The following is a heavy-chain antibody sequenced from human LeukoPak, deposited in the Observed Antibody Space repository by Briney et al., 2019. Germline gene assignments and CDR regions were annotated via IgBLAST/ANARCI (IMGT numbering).Heavy chain of an antibody. CDR1: GGTFTSYY. CDR2: INPSVGTT. V-gene: IGHV1-46*01. D-gene: IGHD3-10*01. CDR3: ARSVFPYYSGSGSPYNVDVRQNSYFDF. J-gene: IGHJ4*02. Sequence: ASVKVSCKASGGTFTSYYMHWVRQSPGQGLEWMGTINPSVGTTRSAKGRASLTRDTSTSTVYMALSTLRSEDTAVYYCARSVFPYYSGSGSPYNVDVRQNSYFDFWGQGTLVTVSS.